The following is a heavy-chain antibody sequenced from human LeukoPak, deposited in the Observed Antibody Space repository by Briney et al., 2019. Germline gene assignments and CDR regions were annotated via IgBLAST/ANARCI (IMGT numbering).Heavy chain of an antibody. CDR1: GFTFSSYE. D-gene: IGHD3-10*02. CDR3: AELGITMIGGV. Sequence: PGGSLRLSCAASGFTFSSYEMNWVRQAPGKGLEWVSYISSSGSTIYYADSVKGRFTISRDNAKHSLYLQMNSLRAEDTAVYYCAELGITMIGGVWGKGTTVTIS. CDR2: ISSSGSTI. V-gene: IGHV3-48*03. J-gene: IGHJ6*03.